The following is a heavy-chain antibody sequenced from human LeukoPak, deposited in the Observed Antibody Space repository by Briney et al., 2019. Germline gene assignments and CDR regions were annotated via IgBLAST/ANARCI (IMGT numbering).Heavy chain of an antibody. D-gene: IGHD1-26*01. V-gene: IGHV3-64*04. Sequence: GGSLRLSCSAAGFSFSSEGMHWVRQAPGKGPEYVSTITAGVDQTYQAESVKGRFTIYRDNAKNSLYLQMNRLRAEDTDVYYCARGREGYYYYGMDVWGQGTTVTVSS. CDR3: ARGREGYYYYGMDV. CDR2: ITAGVDQT. J-gene: IGHJ6*02. CDR1: GFSFSSEG.